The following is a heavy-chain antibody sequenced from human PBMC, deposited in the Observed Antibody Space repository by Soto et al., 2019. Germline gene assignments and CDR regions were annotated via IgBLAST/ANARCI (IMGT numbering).Heavy chain of an antibody. CDR2: IWFDGSNT. CDR3: ARDSDYGSNSGWLDP. CDR1: GFTFNNYG. D-gene: IGHD4-17*01. J-gene: IGHJ5*02. V-gene: IGHV3-33*01. Sequence: GGSLRLSCAASGFTFNNYGMHWVRQAPGKGLEWVAAIWFDGSNTHYADSVKGRFTVSRDNSKNTLDLQMNSLRGEDTAVYYCARDSDYGSNSGWLDPWGQGTLVTVSS.